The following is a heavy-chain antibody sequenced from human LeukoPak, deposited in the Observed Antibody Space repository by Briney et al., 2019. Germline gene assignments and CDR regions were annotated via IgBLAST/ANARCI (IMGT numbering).Heavy chain of an antibody. CDR2: IYYSGST. V-gene: IGHV4-59*12. J-gene: IGHJ6*03. CDR3: ARDPGTPTYYYYMDV. CDR1: GFTFSTYW. Sequence: SGGSLRLSCAASGFTFSTYWMSWIRQPPGKGLEWIGYIYYSGSTYYNPSLKSRVTISVDRSKNQFSLKLSSVTAADTAVYYCARDPGTPTYYYYMDVWGKGTTVTVSS. D-gene: IGHD1-1*01.